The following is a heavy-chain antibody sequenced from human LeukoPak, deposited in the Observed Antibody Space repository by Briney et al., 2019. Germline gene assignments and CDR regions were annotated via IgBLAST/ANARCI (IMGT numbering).Heavy chain of an antibody. CDR3: ARPHPNYYGSGSNLD. CDR1: GFTFSTFW. V-gene: IGHV3-7*01. Sequence: GGPLRLSCAPSGFTFSTFWLTWIRQAPGKGLEWLANIKQDGSEKYYVDSVKGRFTISRDNAKNSLYLQMTSLRAEDTAVYYCARPHPNYYGSGSNLDWGQGTLVTVSS. D-gene: IGHD3-10*01. J-gene: IGHJ4*02. CDR2: IKQDGSEK.